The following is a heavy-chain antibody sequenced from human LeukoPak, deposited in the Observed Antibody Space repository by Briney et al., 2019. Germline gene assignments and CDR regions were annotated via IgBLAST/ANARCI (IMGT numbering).Heavy chain of an antibody. CDR3: ASHDSSGYYHY. CDR2: IIPILGIA. D-gene: IGHD3-22*01. J-gene: IGHJ4*02. CDR1: GGTFSSYA. Sequence: SVKVSCKASGGTFSSYAISWVRQAPGQGLEWMGRIIPILGIANYAQKFQGRVTITADKSTSTAYMELSSLRSEDTAVYYCASHDSSGYYHYWGQGTLVTVSS. V-gene: IGHV1-69*04.